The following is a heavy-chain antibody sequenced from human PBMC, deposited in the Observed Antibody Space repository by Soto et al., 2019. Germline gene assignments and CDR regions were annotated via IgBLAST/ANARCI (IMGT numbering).Heavy chain of an antibody. V-gene: IGHV4-59*01. CDR3: ARKADYYDSSGYYWAAFDI. D-gene: IGHD3-22*01. J-gene: IGHJ3*02. CDR2: IYYSGST. CDR1: GGSISSYY. Sequence: SETLSLACTVSGGSISSYYWSWIRQPPGKGLEWIGYIYYSGSTNYNPSLKSRVTISVDTSKNQFSLKLSSVTAADTAVYYCARKADYYDSSGYYWAAFDIWGQGTMVTVSS.